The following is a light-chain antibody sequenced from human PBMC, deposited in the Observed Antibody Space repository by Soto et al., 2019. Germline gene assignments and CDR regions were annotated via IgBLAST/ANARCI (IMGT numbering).Light chain of an antibody. Sequence: SYELTQPPSVSVSPGQTARITCSGDALPKQYAYWYQQKPGQAPVLVIYKDSERPSGIPERFSGSSSGTTVTLTISGVQAEDEADYYCQSADSSGTYPNWVFGGETKVTVL. CDR3: QSADSSGTYPNWV. J-gene: IGLJ3*02. CDR2: KDS. CDR1: ALPKQY. V-gene: IGLV3-25*03.